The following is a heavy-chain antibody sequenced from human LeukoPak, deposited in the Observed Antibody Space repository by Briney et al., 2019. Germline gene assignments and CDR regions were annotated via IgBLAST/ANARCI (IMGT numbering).Heavy chain of an antibody. Sequence: PSQSLSLTCAVYAGSFSVYYGGWVRHPPGKGLGWVGEINHSGSTNYNTSLKSRVTISVDTSKNQFSLKLSSVTAADTAVYYCARGLKRVSEFYFDYWGQGTLVTVSS. CDR1: AGSFSVYY. J-gene: IGHJ4*02. V-gene: IGHV4-34*01. D-gene: IGHD6-13*01. CDR2: INHSGST. CDR3: ARGLKRVSEFYFDY.